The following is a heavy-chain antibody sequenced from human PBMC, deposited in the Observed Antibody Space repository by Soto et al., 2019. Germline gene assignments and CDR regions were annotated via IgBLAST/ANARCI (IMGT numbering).Heavy chain of an antibody. Sequence: ESLKISCRASGYSFTEYWIGWVRQMPGKGLEWMGIVYPGDSDVRYSPSFQGQVTISADKSISTAYLQWSSLKASDTAMYYCASMGCAGGNCYAHHYYGLDVWGQGTTVTVSS. V-gene: IGHV5-51*01. CDR2: VYPGDSDV. D-gene: IGHD2-15*01. CDR3: ASMGCAGGNCYAHHYYGLDV. J-gene: IGHJ6*02. CDR1: GYSFTEYW.